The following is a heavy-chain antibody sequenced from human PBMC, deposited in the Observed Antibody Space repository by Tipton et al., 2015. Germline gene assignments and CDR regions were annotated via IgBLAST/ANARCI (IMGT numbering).Heavy chain of an antibody. Sequence: SLRLSCAASGFTFTNYDMNWIRQAPGKGLEWVSSIGRRGRTMYYVDSVRGRFTISRDNTRNSLYLQMNSLRAEDTAVYYCGRGVDYWGQGTLVIVSS. J-gene: IGHJ4*02. CDR3: GRGVDY. CDR2: IGRRGRTM. CDR1: GFTFTNYD. V-gene: IGHV3-11*01.